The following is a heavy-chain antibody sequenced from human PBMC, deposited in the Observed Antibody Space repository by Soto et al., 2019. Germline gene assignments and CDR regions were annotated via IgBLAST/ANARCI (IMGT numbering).Heavy chain of an antibody. CDR1: GASISNGGYY. CDR3: ARVNYSPRLGYRDGPYYFDY. Sequence: QVQLQESGPGLVKPSQTLSLTCTVSGASISNGGYYWSWIRRHPGKGLEFIGYIYNTGCTTYNPSTRSRITISPDTSERLCSLRLRSVTAAHTAMYYCARVNYSPRLGYRDGPYYFDYWGQGPLVTVSS. V-gene: IGHV4-31*03. D-gene: IGHD3-16*01. J-gene: IGHJ4*02. CDR2: IYNTGCT.